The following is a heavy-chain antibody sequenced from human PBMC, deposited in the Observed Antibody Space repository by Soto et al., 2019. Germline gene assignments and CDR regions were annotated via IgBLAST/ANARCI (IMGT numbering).Heavy chain of an antibody. J-gene: IGHJ3*02. CDR2: ISASSSSI. CDR3: VRVAYNRYAIDI. CDR1: GFNFITFS. V-gene: IGHV3-21*01. Sequence: DVQLVESGGGLVKPGGSLRLSCAASGFNFITFSMNWVRQAPGKGLECVSSISASSSSIYYAELVKGRFTVSRDNPKNTLYLLMNSLTAEDTALSYCVRVAYNRYAIDIWGQGTKVTV. D-gene: IGHD3-16*02.